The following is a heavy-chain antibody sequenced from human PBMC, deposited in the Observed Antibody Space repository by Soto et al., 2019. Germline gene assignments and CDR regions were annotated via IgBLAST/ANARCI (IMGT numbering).Heavy chain of an antibody. CDR3: ARAWDYGDYGGAIDI. V-gene: IGHV3-66*02. J-gene: IGHJ3*02. CDR1: GFTVSSNY. Sequence: GESLKISCAASGFTVSSNYMSWVRPAPGKGLEWVSVIYSGGSTYYADFVKGRFTISRDNSKNTLYLQMNSLRAEDTAVYYCARAWDYGDYGGAIDIWGQGTMVTVSS. CDR2: IYSGGST. D-gene: IGHD4-17*01.